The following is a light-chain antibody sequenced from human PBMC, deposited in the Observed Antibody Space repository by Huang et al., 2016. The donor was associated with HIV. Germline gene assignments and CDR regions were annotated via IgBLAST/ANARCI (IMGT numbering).Light chain of an antibody. J-gene: IGKJ4*01. Sequence: DIQLTQSPVSLSLSVGDRVTISCQSSHDIRNFLNWYQQKPVKAPKLLIYEASYLQTGVPSRFSASGSVTDFTLTISSLHPEDLATYFCQQYESVPLTFGGGTKVQIK. CDR3: QQYESVPLT. CDR2: EAS. V-gene: IGKV1-33*01. CDR1: HDIRNF.